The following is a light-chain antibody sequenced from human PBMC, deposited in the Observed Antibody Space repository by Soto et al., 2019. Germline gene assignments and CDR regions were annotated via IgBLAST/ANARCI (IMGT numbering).Light chain of an antibody. J-gene: IGLJ3*02. CDR2: DNS. V-gene: IGLV1-51*01. Sequence: QSVLTQPPSVSAAPGQKVTISCSGSSSNIGNNYVSWYQQVPGTAPKLLIYDNSKRPSGIPDRFSGSKSGTSATLGVTGLQTGDEADYYCGTWDTSLTTEVFGGGTKLTVL. CDR3: GTWDTSLTTEV. CDR1: SSNIGNNY.